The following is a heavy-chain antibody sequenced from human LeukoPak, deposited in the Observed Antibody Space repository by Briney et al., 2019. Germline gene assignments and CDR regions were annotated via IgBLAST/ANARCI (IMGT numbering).Heavy chain of an antibody. CDR2: INPSGGST. D-gene: IGHD3-10*01. Sequence: ASVKVSCKASGYRFITYGLSWVRQAPGQGLEWMGIINPSGGSTSYAQKFQGRVTMTRDMSTSTVYMELSSLRSEDTAVYYCARAMSGSPVENDYFDYWGQGTLVTVSS. J-gene: IGHJ4*02. CDR3: ARAMSGSPVENDYFDY. CDR1: GYRFITYG. V-gene: IGHV1-46*01.